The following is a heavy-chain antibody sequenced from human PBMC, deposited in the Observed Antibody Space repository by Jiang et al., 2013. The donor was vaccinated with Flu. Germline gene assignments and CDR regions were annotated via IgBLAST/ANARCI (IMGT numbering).Heavy chain of an antibody. J-gene: IGHJ6*02. D-gene: IGHD3-10*01. CDR3: ARQGENYYGSGSYYIQDYGMDV. Sequence: MGIIYPGDSDTRYSPSFQGQVTISADKSISTAYLQWSSLKASDTAMYYCARQGENYYGSGSYYIQDYGMDVWGQGTTVTVSS. V-gene: IGHV5-51*01. CDR2: IYPGDSDT.